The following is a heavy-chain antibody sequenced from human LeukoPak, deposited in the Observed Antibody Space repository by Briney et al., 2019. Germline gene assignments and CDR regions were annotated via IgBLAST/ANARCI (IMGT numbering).Heavy chain of an antibody. CDR1: GYIFTSYF. D-gene: IGHD2-15*01. Sequence: ASVKVSCKASGYIFTSYFMHWVRQAPGQGLEWMGLINPSGGSTRYAQKFQGRVTMTRDMSTSTVYMELSSLRSEDTAVYYCARAGGYCSAGSCYSWLDYWGQGTLVTVSS. CDR3: ARAGGYCSAGSCYSWLDY. CDR2: INPSGGST. J-gene: IGHJ4*02. V-gene: IGHV1-46*01.